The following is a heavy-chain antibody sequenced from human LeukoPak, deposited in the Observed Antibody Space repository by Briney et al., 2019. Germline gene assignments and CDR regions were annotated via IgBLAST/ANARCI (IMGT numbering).Heavy chain of an antibody. CDR3: TRDHNWAFDY. D-gene: IGHD1-20*01. CDR1: GFIFSSYS. V-gene: IGHV3-48*04. J-gene: IGHJ4*02. CDR2: IGLASGVT. Sequence: GGSLRLSCAASGFIFSSYSMNWVRQAPGRGLEWISYIGLASGVTSYADSVKGRFAISSDTARNSLYLHMHSLRAEDTAVYYCTRDHNWAFDYWGQGALVTVSS.